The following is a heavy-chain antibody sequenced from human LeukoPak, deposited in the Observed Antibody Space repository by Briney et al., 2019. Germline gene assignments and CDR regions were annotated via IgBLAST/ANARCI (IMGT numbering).Heavy chain of an antibody. CDR3: ASRLVYSSGWYYFDY. V-gene: IGHV1-69*04. D-gene: IGHD6-19*01. Sequence: GASVKVSCKASGGTFSSYAISWVRRAPGQGLEWMGRIIPILGIANYAQKFQGRVTITADKSTSTAYMELSSLRSEDTAVYYCASRLVYSSGWYYFDYWGQGTLVTVSS. CDR2: IIPILGIA. CDR1: GGTFSSYA. J-gene: IGHJ4*02.